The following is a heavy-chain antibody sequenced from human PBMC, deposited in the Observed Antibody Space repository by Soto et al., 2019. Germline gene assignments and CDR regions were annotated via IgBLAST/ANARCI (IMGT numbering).Heavy chain of an antibody. CDR3: ARVARGGAAAFDAFDI. Sequence: GGSLRLSCAASGFTFSSYRMNWVRQTPGKGLEWVSSISSSSSYIYYADSVKGRFTISRDNAKNSLHLQMNSLRAEDTAVYYCARVARGGAAAFDAFDIWGQGTMVTVSS. J-gene: IGHJ3*02. CDR1: GFTFSSYR. V-gene: IGHV3-21*01. CDR2: ISSSSSYI. D-gene: IGHD6-13*01.